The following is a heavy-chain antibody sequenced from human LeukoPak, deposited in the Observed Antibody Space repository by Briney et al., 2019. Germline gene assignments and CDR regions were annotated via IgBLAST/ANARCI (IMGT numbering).Heavy chain of an antibody. D-gene: IGHD1-1*01. CDR1: GGSLSSYY. CDR3: ARGGAYSWNWRYFEY. CDR2: IYYTGTT. Sequence: PSETLSLTCSVSGGSLSSYYLSWIRQPPGKGVEWIGYIYYTGTTNYSPSLKSRVTISVDTSKNQFSLKLSSVTDADTAVYYCARGGAYSWNWRYFEYWGQGTLVTVSS. V-gene: IGHV4-59*01. J-gene: IGHJ4*02.